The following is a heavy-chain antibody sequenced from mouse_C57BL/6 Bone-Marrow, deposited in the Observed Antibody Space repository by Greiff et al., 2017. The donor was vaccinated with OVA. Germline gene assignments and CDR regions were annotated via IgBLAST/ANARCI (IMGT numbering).Heavy chain of an antibody. V-gene: IGHV2-3*01. CDR2: IGGDGST. Sequence: VQGVESGPGLVAPSQSLSITCTVSGFSLTSYGVSWVRQTPGKGLEWLGVIGGDGSTNYHSALISRLSISKDNSKIQVFLILNSLQTDDTATYYCAKGGHWYFDVWGTGTTVTVSS. CDR1: GFSLTSYG. J-gene: IGHJ1*03. CDR3: AKGGHWYFDV.